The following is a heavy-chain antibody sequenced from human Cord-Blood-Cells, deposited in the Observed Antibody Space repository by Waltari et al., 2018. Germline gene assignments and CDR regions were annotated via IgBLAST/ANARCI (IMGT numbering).Heavy chain of an antibody. CDR3: ARDLGSSGSGSYYNY. CDR1: GGPISSSNW. J-gene: IGHJ4*02. Sequence: QVQLQESGPGLVKPSGTLSLTCAVSGGPISSSNWWSGVPQPPGKGLEWIGEIYHSGSTNYNPSLKSRVTISVDKSKNQFSLKLSSVTAADTAVYYCARDLGSSGSGSYYNYWGQGTLVTVSS. D-gene: IGHD3-10*01. CDR2: IYHSGST. V-gene: IGHV4-4*02.